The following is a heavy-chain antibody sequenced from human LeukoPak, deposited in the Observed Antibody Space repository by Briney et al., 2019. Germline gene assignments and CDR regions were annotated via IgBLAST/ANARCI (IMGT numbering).Heavy chain of an antibody. Sequence: GGSLRLSCAASGFPVSSNYMSWVRQAPAKGLEWVSVIYSGGSAYYADSVKGRFTISRDNSKNTLYLQMNSLRAEDTAVYYCASRGSSWWDSRDYWGQGTLVTVSS. CDR3: ASRGSSWWDSRDY. V-gene: IGHV3-53*01. CDR1: GFPVSSNY. CDR2: IYSGGSA. D-gene: IGHD6-13*01. J-gene: IGHJ4*02.